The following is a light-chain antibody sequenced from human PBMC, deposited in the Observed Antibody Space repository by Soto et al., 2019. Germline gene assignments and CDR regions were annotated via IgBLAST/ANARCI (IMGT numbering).Light chain of an antibody. V-gene: IGKV3-20*01. CDR2: DAS. CDR3: QQYGRAPPSWT. Sequence: EIVLTQSPGTLSLSPGERATLSCRASQSVSSTYLAWYQQKPGQPPRLLIFDASNRATGIPDRFSGSGSGTELTLTISSLEPEDFAVYYCQQYGRAPPSWTFGQGTKVEIK. J-gene: IGKJ1*01. CDR1: QSVSSTY.